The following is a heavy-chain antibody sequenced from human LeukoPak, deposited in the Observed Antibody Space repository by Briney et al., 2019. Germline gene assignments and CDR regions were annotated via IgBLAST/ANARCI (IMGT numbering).Heavy chain of an antibody. D-gene: IGHD6-19*01. Sequence: PGGSLRLSCAASGFTISDYYMSWIRQAPGKGLEWLSYINRGDTIIHYADSVKGRFTISRDNAKNSLCLQMNSLRAEDTAVYYCAREGRYSSGWYNFDYWGQGTLVTVSS. CDR3: AREGRYSSGWYNFDY. CDR2: INRGDTII. V-gene: IGHV3-11*04. J-gene: IGHJ4*02. CDR1: GFTISDYY.